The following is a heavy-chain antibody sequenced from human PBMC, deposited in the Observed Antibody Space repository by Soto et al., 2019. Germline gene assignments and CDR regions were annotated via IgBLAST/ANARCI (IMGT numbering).Heavy chain of an antibody. CDR3: ARFFSDIVATSVDY. CDR1: GGSFSGYY. J-gene: IGHJ4*02. CDR2: INHSGST. Sequence: QVQLQQWGAGLLKPPETLSLTCAVYGGSFSGYYWTWIRQPPGKGLEWIGEINHSGSTNYKPSLMSRVTISVDTSKNQFSQKLSSVTAADTAVYYCARFFSDIVATSVDYWGQGTLVTVSS. V-gene: IGHV4-34*01. D-gene: IGHD5-12*01.